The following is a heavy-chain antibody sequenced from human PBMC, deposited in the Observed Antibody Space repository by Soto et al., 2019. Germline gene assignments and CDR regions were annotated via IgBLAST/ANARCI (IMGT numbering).Heavy chain of an antibody. CDR2: LYPSGST. CDR3: AREGVGVAATGTAGLDN. D-gene: IGHD1-1*01. J-gene: IGHJ4*02. CDR1: GCSISSYC. V-gene: IGHV4-59*01. Sequence: SQTLCLTCPVSGCSISSYCCSCIVQPPGKGLESIGYLYPSGSTNSNPPLKSPVPISVDTAKNQSSLKLNSVTAADTAVYYCAREGVGVAATGTAGLDNWGQGPLGTVSS.